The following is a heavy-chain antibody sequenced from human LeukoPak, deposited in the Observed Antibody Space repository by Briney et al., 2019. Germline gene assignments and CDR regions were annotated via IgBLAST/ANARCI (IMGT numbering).Heavy chain of an antibody. CDR3: ARRTVTTTHAFDI. V-gene: IGHV4-30-2*01. CDR1: GGSISSGGYP. D-gene: IGHD4-17*01. Sequence: SETLSLTCAISGGSISSGGYPWSWIRQPPGKGLDWIGYIYHSGSTYYNPSLKSRVTISVDRSKNQFSLKLSSVTAADTAVYYCARRTVTTTHAFDIWGQGTMVTVSS. J-gene: IGHJ3*02. CDR2: IYHSGST.